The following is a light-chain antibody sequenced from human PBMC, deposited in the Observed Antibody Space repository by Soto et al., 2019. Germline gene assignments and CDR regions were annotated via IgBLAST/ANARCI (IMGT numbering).Light chain of an antibody. V-gene: IGLV2-14*01. J-gene: IGLJ1*01. Sequence: QSALTQPASVSRSPGQSITISCTGTSSDVGGYNYVSWYQQHPGKAPKLMLYEVTNRPSGVSNRFSGSKSGNTASLTISGLQAEDEADYYCLSFTSSNTYIFGTGTKVTVL. CDR2: EVT. CDR1: SSDVGGYNY. CDR3: LSFTSSNTYI.